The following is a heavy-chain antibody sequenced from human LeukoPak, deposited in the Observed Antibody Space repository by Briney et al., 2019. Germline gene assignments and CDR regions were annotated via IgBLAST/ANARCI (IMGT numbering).Heavy chain of an antibody. D-gene: IGHD5-24*01. Sequence: ASLTVSFKASGFSFIYYYVHWVRHAPGQGLEWMGWINPSSGGTSYAQQFRGRVTMTRDTSITTAYMELTGLTSDDTAVYYCARDQENNWLDPWGQGTLVTVSS. CDR2: INPSSGGT. CDR1: GFSFIYYY. V-gene: IGHV1-2*02. CDR3: ARDQENNWLDP. J-gene: IGHJ5*02.